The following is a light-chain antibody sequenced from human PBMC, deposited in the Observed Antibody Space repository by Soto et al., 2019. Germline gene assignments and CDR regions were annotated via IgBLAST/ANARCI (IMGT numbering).Light chain of an antibody. CDR3: AAWDDSLHGVV. Sequence: QSVLTQPPSMSGTPGQRVTISCSGSRSNIGGNSVNWYQHLPGTAPKLLIYSNHQRPSGVPDRFSGSKSGTSASLAISGLQSDDEADYYCAAWDDSLHGVVFGGGTQLTVL. J-gene: IGLJ2*01. CDR2: SNH. CDR1: RSNIGGNS. V-gene: IGLV1-44*01.